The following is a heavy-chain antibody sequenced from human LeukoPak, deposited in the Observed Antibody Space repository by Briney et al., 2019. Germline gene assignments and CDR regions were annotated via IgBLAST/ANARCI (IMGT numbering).Heavy chain of an antibody. CDR1: GDSVSSNSAA. J-gene: IGHJ4*02. CDR3: ARDSQGSIVGATMAGYFDY. CDR2: TYYRSKWYN. D-gene: IGHD1-26*01. V-gene: IGHV6-1*01. Sequence: HSQTLSLTCAISGDSVSSNSAAWNWIRQSPSRGLEWLGRTYYRSKWYNDYAVSVKSRITINPDTSKNQFSLQLNTVTPEDTAVYYCARDSQGSIVGATMAGYFDYWGQGTLVTVSS.